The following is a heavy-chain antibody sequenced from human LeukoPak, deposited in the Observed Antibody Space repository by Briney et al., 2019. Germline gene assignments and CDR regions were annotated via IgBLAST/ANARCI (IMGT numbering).Heavy chain of an antibody. J-gene: IGHJ5*02. D-gene: IGHD3-10*01. V-gene: IGHV3-23*01. Sequence: PGGSLRLSCAASGFTFSSYAMNWVRQAPGKGLEWVSGISGSGGDTYYADSVKGRFTISRDNSKSTLYLQMNSLRAEDTAVYYCAKGVVEYHYGSGARRYNWFDPWGQGTLVTVSS. CDR1: GFTFSSYA. CDR3: AKGVVEYHYGSGARRYNWFDP. CDR2: ISGSGGDT.